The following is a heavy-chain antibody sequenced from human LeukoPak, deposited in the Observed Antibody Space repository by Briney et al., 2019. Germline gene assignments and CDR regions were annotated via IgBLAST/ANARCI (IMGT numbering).Heavy chain of an antibody. CDR2: ISYDGSNK. CDR1: GFTFSSYG. CDR3: AKDPPIKH. V-gene: IGHV3-30*18. J-gene: IGHJ1*01. D-gene: IGHD5-12*01. Sequence: GGSLRLSCAASGFTFSSYGMHWVRRAPGKGLEWVAVISYDGSNKYYADSVKGRFTISRDNSKNTLYLQMNSLRAEDTAVYYCAKDPPIKHWGQGTLVTVSS.